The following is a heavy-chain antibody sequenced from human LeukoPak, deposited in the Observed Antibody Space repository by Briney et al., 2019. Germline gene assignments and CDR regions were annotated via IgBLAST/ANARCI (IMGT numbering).Heavy chain of an antibody. J-gene: IGHJ4*02. CDR1: GFTFGSYA. CDR2: ISGSAGST. CDR3: ARGPYLGYCSGGSCNQFDY. Sequence: GGSLRLSCAASGFTFGSYAMSWVRQAPGKGLEWVSAISGSAGSTYYADSVKGRFTISRDNSKNTLYLQMNSLRAEDTAVYYCARGPYLGYCSGGSCNQFDYWGQGTLVTVSS. D-gene: IGHD2-15*01. V-gene: IGHV3-23*01.